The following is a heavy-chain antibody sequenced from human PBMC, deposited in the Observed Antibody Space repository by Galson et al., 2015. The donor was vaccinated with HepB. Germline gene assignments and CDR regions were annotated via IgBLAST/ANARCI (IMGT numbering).Heavy chain of an antibody. CDR2: ISGSGGST. V-gene: IGHV3-23*01. CDR3: ARAPPYCSSTNCHFDY. J-gene: IGHJ4*02. D-gene: IGHD2-2*01. Sequence: SLRLSCAASGFTFSSYVMSWVRQAPGKGLEWVSDISGSGGSTYYADSVKGRFTISRDNSKNTLSLQMNSLRAEDTAVYYCARAPPYCSSTNCHFDYWGQGTLVTVSS. CDR1: GFTFSSYV.